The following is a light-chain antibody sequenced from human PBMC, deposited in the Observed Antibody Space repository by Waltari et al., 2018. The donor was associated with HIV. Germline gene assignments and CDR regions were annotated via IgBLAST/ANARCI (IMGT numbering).Light chain of an antibody. V-gene: IGLV2-14*01. Sequence: QSALTQPASVSGSPGQSITISCTGTSSDVGGYNYVSWYQQPPGKAPKLMIYEVSNRPSGVSNRVSGSKSGNTASLTISGLQAEDEADYYCSSYTSSSTPYVVFGGGTKLTVL. CDR3: SSYTSSSTPYVV. CDR2: EVS. J-gene: IGLJ2*01. CDR1: SSDVGGYNY.